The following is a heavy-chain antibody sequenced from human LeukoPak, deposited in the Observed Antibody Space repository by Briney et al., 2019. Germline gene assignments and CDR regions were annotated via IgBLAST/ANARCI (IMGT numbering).Heavy chain of an antibody. V-gene: IGHV3-21*01. Sequence: GGSLRLSCAASGFTFSSYSMNWVRQAPGKGLEWVSSISSSSSYIYYADSVKGRFTISRDNAKNSLYLQMNSLRAEDTAVYYCARINSDCSGGSCYLMGGSADNWFDPWGQGTLVTVSS. CDR3: ARINSDCSGGSCYLMGGSADNWFDP. CDR1: GFTFSSYS. D-gene: IGHD2-15*01. J-gene: IGHJ5*02. CDR2: ISSSSSYI.